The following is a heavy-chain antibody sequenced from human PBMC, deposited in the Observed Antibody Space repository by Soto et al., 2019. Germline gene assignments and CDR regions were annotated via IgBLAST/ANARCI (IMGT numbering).Heavy chain of an antibody. CDR2: IYYSGTT. CDR1: GYSISSSNW. D-gene: IGHD1-26*01. V-gene: IGHV4-28*01. J-gene: IGHJ4*02. Sequence: SETLSLTCAVSGYSISSSNWWGWIRQPPGKGLEWIGYIYYSGTTYYNPSLKSRVTMSVDTSKNQFSLKLTSVTAADMTVYYCARREIQGPIDYWGQGTLVTVSS. CDR3: ARREIQGPIDY.